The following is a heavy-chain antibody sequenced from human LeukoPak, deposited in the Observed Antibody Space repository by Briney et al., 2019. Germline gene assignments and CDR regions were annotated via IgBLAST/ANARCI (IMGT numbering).Heavy chain of an antibody. Sequence: PGRSLRLSCAVSGFTFGGYAMHWVRQAPGEGMQWVSWSSWRGGGIGYADSVNGRFTISRDNAKNSLYLQTNSLRPEDTAFYYCAKGQYSGYDSQPDCCGQGALVTVSS. CDR2: SSWRGGGI. CDR3: AKGQYSGYDSQPDC. J-gene: IGHJ4*02. V-gene: IGHV3-9*01. CDR1: GFTFGGYA. D-gene: IGHD5-12*01.